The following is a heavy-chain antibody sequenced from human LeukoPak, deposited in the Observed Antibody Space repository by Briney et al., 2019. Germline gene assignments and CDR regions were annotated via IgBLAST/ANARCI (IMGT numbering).Heavy chain of an antibody. CDR3: ARDDSSDFWSGYYQKLDAFDI. Sequence: GGSLRLSCAASGFTFSSYAMHWVRQAPGKGLEWVAVISYDGSNKYYADSVKGRFTISRDNSKNTLYLQMNSLRAEDTAVYYCARDDSSDFWSGYYQKLDAFDIWGQGTMVTVSS. V-gene: IGHV3-30*04. CDR1: GFTFSSYA. J-gene: IGHJ3*02. CDR2: ISYDGSNK. D-gene: IGHD3-3*01.